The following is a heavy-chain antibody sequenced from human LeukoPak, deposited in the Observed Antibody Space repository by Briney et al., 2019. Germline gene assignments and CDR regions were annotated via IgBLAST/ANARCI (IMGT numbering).Heavy chain of an antibody. CDR1: GGPMSSHY. D-gene: IGHD3-16*01. Sequence: KPSETLSLTCSVSGGPMSSHYWSWIRHPPGKSLEWIGYIYYSGSTNYNPSLKSRVTISLDTSKNQLSLKLSSVTAGDTAVYYCAKHLTNADYDMIWFDPWGQGNLVTVSS. CDR3: AKHLTNADYDMIWFDP. V-gene: IGHV4-59*11. CDR2: IYYSGST. J-gene: IGHJ5*02.